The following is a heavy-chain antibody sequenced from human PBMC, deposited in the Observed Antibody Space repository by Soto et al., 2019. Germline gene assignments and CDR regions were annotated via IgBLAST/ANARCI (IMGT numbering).Heavy chain of an antibody. CDR3: ARVRIGIRYFDWLSEGYFDY. CDR2: IKQDGSEK. Sequence: PGGSLRLSCAASGFTFSSYWMSWVRQAPGKGLEWVANIKQDGSEKYYVDSVKGRFTISRDNAKNSLYLQMNSLRAEDTAVYYCARVRIGIRYFDWLSEGYFDYWGQGTLVTVPS. J-gene: IGHJ4*02. D-gene: IGHD3-9*01. CDR1: GFTFSSYW. V-gene: IGHV3-7*03.